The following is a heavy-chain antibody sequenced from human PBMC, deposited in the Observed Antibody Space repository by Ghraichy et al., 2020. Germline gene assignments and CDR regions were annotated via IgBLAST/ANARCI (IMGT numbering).Heavy chain of an antibody. CDR2: IYHGGST. CDR1: GGSISSGGYS. J-gene: IGHJ3*02. D-gene: IGHD4-17*01. CDR3: AAHYGDYRSGAFDI. Sequence: SETLSLTCAVSGGSISSGGYSWSWIRQPPGKGLEWFGYIYHGGSTYYNPSLKSRVTISVDTSKNQFSLKLSSVTAADTAVYYCAAHYGDYRSGAFDIWGQGTMVTVSS. V-gene: IGHV4-30-2*01.